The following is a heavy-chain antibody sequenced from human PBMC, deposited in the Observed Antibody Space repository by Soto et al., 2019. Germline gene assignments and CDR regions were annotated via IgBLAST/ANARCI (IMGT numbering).Heavy chain of an antibody. J-gene: IGHJ4*02. V-gene: IGHV3-23*01. CDR1: GFTFSSYA. CDR2: ISGSGGST. CDR3: AKGITMVRGVALPVDY. D-gene: IGHD3-10*01. Sequence: EVQLLESGGGLVQPGGSLRLSCAASGFTFSSYAMSWVRQAPGKGLEWVSAISGSGGSTYYADSVKGRFTISRDNSKNTLYLHMNSVRAEDTAVYYCAKGITMVRGVALPVDYWGQGTLVTVSS.